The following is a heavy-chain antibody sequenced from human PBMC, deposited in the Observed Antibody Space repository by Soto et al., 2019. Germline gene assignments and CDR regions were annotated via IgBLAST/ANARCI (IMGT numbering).Heavy chain of an antibody. V-gene: IGHV3-23*01. CDR3: AKGPRDGVRYLNFDY. CDR2: ISGSGGST. J-gene: IGHJ4*02. Sequence: GGSLRLSCAASGFTFSSYAMSWVRQAPGKGLGWVSAISGSGGSTYYADSVKGRFTISRDNSKDTLYLQMNSLRAEDTAVYYCAKGPRDGVRYLNFDYWGQGTLVTVSS. D-gene: IGHD3-9*01. CDR1: GFTFSSYA.